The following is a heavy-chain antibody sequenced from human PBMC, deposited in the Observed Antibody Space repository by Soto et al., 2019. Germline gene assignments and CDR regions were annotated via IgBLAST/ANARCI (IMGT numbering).Heavy chain of an antibody. J-gene: IGHJ5*02. CDR3: ARGGRFYCYGSGSTGGWFDP. D-gene: IGHD3-10*01. CDR2: INHSGST. V-gene: IGHV4-34*01. Sequence: QVQLQQWGAGLLKPSETLSLTCAVYGGSFSGYYWSWIRQPPGKGLEWIGEINHSGSTNHNPSLKSRVTISVDTSKNQFSLKLSSVTAADTAVYYCARGGRFYCYGSGSTGGWFDPWGQGTLVTVSS. CDR1: GGSFSGYY.